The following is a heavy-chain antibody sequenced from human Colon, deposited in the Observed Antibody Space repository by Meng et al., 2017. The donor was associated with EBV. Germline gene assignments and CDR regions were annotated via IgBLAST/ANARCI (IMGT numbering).Heavy chain of an antibody. CDR1: GGSINSRDYY. V-gene: IGHV4-30-4*01. Sequence: QRPLPVAGPGLPEPSQTLSLTCTVSGGSINSRDYYWISIRQPPGKGLEWLAYIYYTGSTYYFPCIESLATISIDTSKNQFSLRLTSVTAADTVGYNCARNSYFDYWGQGTLVTVSS. J-gene: IGHJ4*02. CDR2: IYYTGST. CDR3: ARNSYFDY.